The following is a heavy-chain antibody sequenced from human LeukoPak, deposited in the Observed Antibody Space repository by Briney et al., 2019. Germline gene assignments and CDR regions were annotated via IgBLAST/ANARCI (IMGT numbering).Heavy chain of an antibody. CDR3: ARGHHYYDSSAYYY. CDR2: INSDGSTT. J-gene: IGHJ4*02. Sequence: GGSLRLSCAASGFTFISYWMHWVRQAPGKGLVWVSRINSDGSTTSYAASVKGRFTISRDTAKNSLYLQMNSLRAEDTAVYYCARGHHYYDSSAYYYWGQGTLVTVSS. CDR1: GFTFISYW. D-gene: IGHD3-22*01. V-gene: IGHV3-74*01.